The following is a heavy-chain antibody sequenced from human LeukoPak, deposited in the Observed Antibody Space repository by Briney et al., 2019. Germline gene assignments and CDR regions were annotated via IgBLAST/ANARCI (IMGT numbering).Heavy chain of an antibody. D-gene: IGHD6-13*01. CDR3: ARIADYYFDY. V-gene: IGHV6-1*01. Sequence: SQTLSLTCAISGDSVSSDSAAWNWIRQSPPRGLEWLGSTYYRFKWYNENAVSVKSRININPDTSKNQFSLQLNSVTPEDTAVYYCARIADYYFDYWGQGTLVTVSS. CDR2: TYYRFKWYN. CDR1: GDSVSSDSAA. J-gene: IGHJ4*02.